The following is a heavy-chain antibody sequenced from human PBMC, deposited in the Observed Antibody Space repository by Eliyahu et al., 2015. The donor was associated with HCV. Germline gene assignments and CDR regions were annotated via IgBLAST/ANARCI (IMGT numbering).Heavy chain of an antibody. CDR2: VSFDVRNQ. J-gene: IGHJ5*02. CDR3: AKDPSYGYSFHS. V-gene: IGHV3-30*18. CDR1: GFTFNXFG. Sequence: QVQLVESGGGVVXPGXSLRLXXAASGFTFNXFGMHWVRQAPGKGLEWVAFVSFDVRNQFYADSVNGRFIISRDNSRNTVDLQMNSLRVEDTAVYYCAKDPSYGYSFHSWDQGTLVTVSS. D-gene: IGHD5-18*01.